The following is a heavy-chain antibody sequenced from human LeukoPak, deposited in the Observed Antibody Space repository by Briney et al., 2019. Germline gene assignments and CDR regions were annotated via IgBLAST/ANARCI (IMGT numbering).Heavy chain of an antibody. CDR2: IRAYNGNT. D-gene: IGHD3-16*01. J-gene: IGHJ6*02. V-gene: IGHV1-18*01. Sequence: ASVKVSCQASGYSFTSYGISWVRQPPGQGLEWIGWIRAYNGNTNYAQKLQGRVTMTTDTSPSTAYMELRSLRSDDTAVYYCARDLPRFETYYYYYGMDVWGQGTTVTVSS. CDR1: GYSFTSYG. CDR3: ARDLPRFETYYYYYGMDV.